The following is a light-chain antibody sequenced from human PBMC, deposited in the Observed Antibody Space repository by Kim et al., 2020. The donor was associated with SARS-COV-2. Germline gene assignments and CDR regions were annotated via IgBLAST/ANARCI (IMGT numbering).Light chain of an antibody. CDR2: DVS. CDR1: QSISSW. V-gene: IGKV1-5*01. CDR3: QQYDTCWT. J-gene: IGKJ1*01. Sequence: SASEGDRVTITCRASQSISSWLAWYQQKPGKAPTLLIHDVSTLESGVPSRFSGSGSGTEFTLIISSLQPDDFATYYCQQYDTCWTFGQGTKVDIK.